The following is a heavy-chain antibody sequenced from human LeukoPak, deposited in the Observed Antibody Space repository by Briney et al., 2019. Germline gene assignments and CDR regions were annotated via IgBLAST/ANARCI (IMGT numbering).Heavy chain of an antibody. CDR2: INPNSGGT. CDR3: ARHPLGYCSSTSCYAWEN. CDR1: GYTFTGYY. Sequence: ASVKVSCXASGYTFTGYYMHWVRQAPGQGLEWMGRINPNSGGTNYAQKFQGRVTMTRDTSISTAYMELSRLRSDDTAVYYCARHPLGYCSSTSCYAWENWGQGTLVTVSS. V-gene: IGHV1-2*06. J-gene: IGHJ4*02. D-gene: IGHD2-2*01.